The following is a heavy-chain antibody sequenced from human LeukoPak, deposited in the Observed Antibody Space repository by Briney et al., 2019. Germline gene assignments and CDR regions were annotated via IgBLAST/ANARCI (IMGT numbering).Heavy chain of an antibody. V-gene: IGHV1-18*04. CDR1: GYTFTSYG. J-gene: IGHJ3*02. Sequence: GASVKLSCKASGYTFTSYGFSWVRQPPGQGLERMGWISAYNGNRNYAQKLHGRVTMTTDTSTSTGYMELRSLRSDDTAVYYCARAVPAAMHGAFEIWGQGTMVTVSS. CDR3: ARAVPAAMHGAFEI. D-gene: IGHD2-2*01. CDR2: ISAYNGNR.